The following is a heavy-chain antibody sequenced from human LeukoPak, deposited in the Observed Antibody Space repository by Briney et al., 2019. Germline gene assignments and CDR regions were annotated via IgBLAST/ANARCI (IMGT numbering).Heavy chain of an antibody. V-gene: IGHV3-30*02. D-gene: IGHD3-22*01. J-gene: IGHJ4*02. Sequence: PGGSLRLSCAASGFTFSSYSMNWVRQAPGKGLEWVAFIRYDGSNKYYADSVKGRFTISRDNSKNTLYLQMNSLRAEDTAVYYCAKNQRIIYYYDSSGYPIDYWGQGTLDTVSS. CDR3: AKNQRIIYYYDSSGYPIDY. CDR2: IRYDGSNK. CDR1: GFTFSSYS.